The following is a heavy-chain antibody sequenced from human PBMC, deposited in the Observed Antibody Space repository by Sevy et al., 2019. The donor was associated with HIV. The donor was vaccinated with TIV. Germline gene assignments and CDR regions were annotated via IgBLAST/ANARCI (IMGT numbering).Heavy chain of an antibody. J-gene: IGHJ6*03. Sequence: ASVKVSCKASGYTFTSYGIGWVRQAPGQGLEWMGWISAYNGNTNYAQKLQGRVTMTTDTSTSTAYMELRSLRSDDTAVYYCARQNYYYYYMDVWGKGTTVTVSS. V-gene: IGHV1-18*01. CDR2: ISAYNGNT. CDR3: ARQNYYYYYMDV. CDR1: GYTFTSYG.